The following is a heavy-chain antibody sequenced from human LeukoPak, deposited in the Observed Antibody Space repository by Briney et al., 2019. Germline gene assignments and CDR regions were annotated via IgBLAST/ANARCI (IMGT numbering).Heavy chain of an antibody. J-gene: IGHJ3*02. V-gene: IGHV3-9*01. CDR2: ISWSSGSI. Sequence: GGSLRLSCAASGFTFDDFAMHWVRQAPGKGLEWVSGISWSSGSIGYADSVKGRFTISRDNAKNSLYLQMNSLRAEDTALFYCAKGRRKPNYYDSSGYSSGDAFDIWGQGTMVTVSS. CDR3: AKGRRKPNYYDSSGYSSGDAFDI. CDR1: GFTFDDFA. D-gene: IGHD3-22*01.